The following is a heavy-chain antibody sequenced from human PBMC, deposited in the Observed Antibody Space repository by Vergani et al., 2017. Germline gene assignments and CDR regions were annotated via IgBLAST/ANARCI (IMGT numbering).Heavy chain of an antibody. CDR2: IYHSGST. D-gene: IGHD3-16*02. V-gene: IGHV4-38-2*02. CDR3: ARDSVTFGGVIVS. CDR1: GYSISSGYY. Sequence: QVQLQESGPGLVKPSETLSLTCAVSGYSISSGYYWGWIRQPPGKGLEWIGSIYHSGSTNYNPSLKSRVTISVDTSKNQFSLKLSSVTAADTAVYYCARDSVTFGGVIVSWGQGTLVTVSS. J-gene: IGHJ4*02.